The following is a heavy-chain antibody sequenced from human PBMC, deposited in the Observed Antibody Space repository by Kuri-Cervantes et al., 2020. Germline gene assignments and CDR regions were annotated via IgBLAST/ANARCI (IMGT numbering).Heavy chain of an antibody. CDR1: GFTFSSYS. CDR3: ARDLSGYDERAVADAFDI. D-gene: IGHD5-12*01. V-gene: IGHV3-21*01. Sequence: GGSLRLSCAASGFTFSSYSMNWVRQAPGKGLEWVSSISSSSSYIYYADSVKGRFTISRDKSKNTLSLQMNSLRAEDTAVYYCARDLSGYDERAVADAFDIWGQGTMVTVSS. CDR2: ISSSSSYI. J-gene: IGHJ3*02.